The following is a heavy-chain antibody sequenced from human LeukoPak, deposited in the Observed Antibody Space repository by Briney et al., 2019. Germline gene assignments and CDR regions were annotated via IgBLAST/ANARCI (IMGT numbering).Heavy chain of an antibody. Sequence: ASVKVSCTASGYTFTIYGISWVRQAPGQGHEWMGWISAYNGNTNYAQKFQGRVTMTTDTSTSTDYMELRSLRSDDTAVYYCGRVVGVGGSSWSDVGSWGQGTLVTVSS. V-gene: IGHV1-18*01. J-gene: IGHJ4*02. CDR1: GYTFTIYG. CDR3: GRVVGVGGSSWSDVGS. CDR2: ISAYNGNT. D-gene: IGHD2-15*01.